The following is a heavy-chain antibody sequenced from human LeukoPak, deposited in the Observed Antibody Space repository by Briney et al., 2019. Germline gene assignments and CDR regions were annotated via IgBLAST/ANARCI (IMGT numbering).Heavy chain of an antibody. V-gene: IGHV1-2*02. D-gene: IGHD6-19*01. J-gene: IGHJ4*02. CDR1: GYTFTGYY. CDR3: ARRDSSGWNYFDY. CDR2: INPNSGGT. Sequence: ASVKVSCKASGYTFTGYYMHWVRQAPGQGLEWMGWINPNSGGTNYAQNFQGRVTMTRDTSTSTVYMELSSLRSEDTAVYYCARRDSSGWNYFDYWGQGTLVTVSS.